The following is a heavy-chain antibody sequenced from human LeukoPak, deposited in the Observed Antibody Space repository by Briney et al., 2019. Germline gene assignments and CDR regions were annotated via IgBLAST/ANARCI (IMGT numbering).Heavy chain of an antibody. D-gene: IGHD3-10*01. CDR2: IIPIFGTA. CDR1: GGTFSSYA. V-gene: IGHV1-69*13. CDR3: ARDPFGTYYFDY. J-gene: IGHJ4*02. Sequence: GASVKVSCKASGGTFSSYAISWVRQAPGQGLEWMGGIIPIFGTANYAQKFQGRVTITADESTSTAYMELSSLRSEDTAVYYCARDPFGTYYFDYWGQGTLVTVSS.